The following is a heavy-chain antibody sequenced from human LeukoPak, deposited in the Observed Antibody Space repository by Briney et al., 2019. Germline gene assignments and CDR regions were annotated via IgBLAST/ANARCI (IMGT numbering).Heavy chain of an antibody. J-gene: IGHJ5*02. CDR2: IDRPAKSYAT. CDR1: GFTLSDSA. CDR3: TRDRGTYNWLDP. V-gene: IGHV3-73*01. D-gene: IGHD1-26*01. Sequence: GGSLRLSCAASGFTLSDSAIHWVRQATGKGLEWVGLIDRPAKSYATAYGASVGGRFTISRDDSKNTAYLQMDSLKTEDTALYYCTRDRGTYNWLDPWGQGTLVTVSS.